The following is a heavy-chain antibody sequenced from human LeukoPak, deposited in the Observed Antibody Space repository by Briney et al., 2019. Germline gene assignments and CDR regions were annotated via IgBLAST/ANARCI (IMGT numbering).Heavy chain of an antibody. Sequence: GGSLRLSCAASGFTFSAYNMIWVRQAPGKGLEWLSYISGSSSAIYYADSVQGRFTISRDNAKNSLSLQMSSLRVEDTAVYYCVRDRTLGVRDGFILAWGQGTLVTVSS. CDR1: GFTFSAYN. CDR2: ISGSSSAI. J-gene: IGHJ5*02. D-gene: IGHD5-24*01. V-gene: IGHV3-48*01. CDR3: VRDRTLGVRDGFILA.